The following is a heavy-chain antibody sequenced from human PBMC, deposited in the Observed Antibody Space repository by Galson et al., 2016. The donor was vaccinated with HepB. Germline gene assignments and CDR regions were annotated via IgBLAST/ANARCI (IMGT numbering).Heavy chain of an antibody. J-gene: IGHJ3*01. V-gene: IGHV3-9*01. CDR3: AKEKDSFQVQTPPDAFDV. D-gene: IGHD3-10*01. CDR1: GFNFGDYT. CDR2: ISRKSGDM. Sequence: SLRLSCAASGFNFGDYTMHWVRLAPGMGLEWVTGISRKSGDMPYADSVKGRFTISRDNAKNSVYLQMNSVTTEDTALYYCAKEKDSFQVQTPPDAFDVWGQGTMVTVSS.